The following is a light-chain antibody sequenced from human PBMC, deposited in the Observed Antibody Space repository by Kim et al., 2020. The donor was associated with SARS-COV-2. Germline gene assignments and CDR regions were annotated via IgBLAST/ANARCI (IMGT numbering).Light chain of an antibody. CDR3: RQYNNWRT. V-gene: IGKV3-15*01. Sequence: SLCAADTAPRSYGACLGVESHLAWYHHNPGQPPSLLIYDPSTGATGIPARFSGGGSGTEFTLTISSLQSEDFAAYYCRQYNNWRTFGQGTKVDIK. CDR2: DPS. J-gene: IGKJ1*01. CDR1: LGVESH.